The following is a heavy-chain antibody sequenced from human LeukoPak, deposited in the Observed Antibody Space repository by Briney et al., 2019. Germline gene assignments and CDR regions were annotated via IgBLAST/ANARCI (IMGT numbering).Heavy chain of an antibody. CDR3: ARGNAAMVRGVTSYYFDY. CDR2: IKQDGSEK. CDR1: GFTFSNYW. J-gene: IGHJ4*02. V-gene: IGHV3-7*01. D-gene: IGHD3-10*01. Sequence: GGSLRLSCAASGFTFSNYWMSWVRQAPGKGLEWVANIKQDGSEKYYVDSVKGLFTISRDNAKNSLYLQTNSLRAEDTGVYYCARGNAAMVRGVTSYYFDYWGQGTLVTVSS.